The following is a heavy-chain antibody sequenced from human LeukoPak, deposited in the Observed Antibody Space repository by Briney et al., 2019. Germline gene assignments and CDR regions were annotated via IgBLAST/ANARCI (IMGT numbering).Heavy chain of an antibody. CDR1: GFTFSRDW. CDR3: ARDDGGDFNDAFDI. V-gene: IGHV3-7*01. J-gene: IGHJ3*02. CDR2: IKQDSGEK. Sequence: GGSLRLSCAASGFTFSRDWMSWVRQVPGKGLEWVAIIKQDSGEKYYVDSVKGRFTISRDNAKNLVYLQMNSLRAEDTAVYYCARDDGGDFNDAFDIWGQGTMVAVSS. D-gene: IGHD2-21*02.